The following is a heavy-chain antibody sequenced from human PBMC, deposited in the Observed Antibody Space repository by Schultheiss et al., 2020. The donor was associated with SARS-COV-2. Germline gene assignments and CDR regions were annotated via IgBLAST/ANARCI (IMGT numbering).Heavy chain of an antibody. CDR2: TSGGNNAI. J-gene: IGHJ5*02. Sequence: GESLKISCTASGFTFSNYAMTWVRQAPGKGLEWVSSTSGGNNAIDYADSVKGRFTISRDNSKNTLYLQMDSLRAEDTAVYYCARIAALGSWFDPWGQGTLVTVSS. V-gene: IGHV3-23*01. D-gene: IGHD6-6*01. CDR1: GFTFSNYA. CDR3: ARIAALGSWFDP.